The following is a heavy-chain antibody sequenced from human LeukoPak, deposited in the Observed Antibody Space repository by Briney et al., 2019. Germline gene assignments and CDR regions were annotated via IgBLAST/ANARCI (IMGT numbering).Heavy chain of an antibody. CDR2: ISYDGSIK. CDR1: GFTFSSYA. J-gene: IGHJ4*02. D-gene: IGHD6-13*01. Sequence: RGSLRLSCAASGFTFSSYAMHWVRQAPGKGLEWVAVISYDGSIKYYADSVKGRFTISRDNSKNTLYLQMDSLRAEDTAVYYCARGGGSSWDYWGQGTLVTVSS. V-gene: IGHV3-30-3*01. CDR3: ARGGGSSWDY.